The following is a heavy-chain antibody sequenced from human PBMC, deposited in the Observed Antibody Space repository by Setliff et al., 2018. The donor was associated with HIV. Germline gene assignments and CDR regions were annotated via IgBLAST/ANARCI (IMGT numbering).Heavy chain of an antibody. CDR2: IKEDGSAT. V-gene: IGHV3-7*01. D-gene: IGHD3-3*01. J-gene: IGHJ3*01. CDR3: AREGVHHNFWSGYTYYYGLDV. CDR1: GSSFSKYS. Sequence: GGSLRLSCAAFGSSFSKYSMSWVRQAPGKGLEWVANIKEDGSATYYVESVRGRFTISRDNPNNLLYLQMDSLRGEDTAVYYCAREGVHHNFWSGYTYYYGLDVWGQGTTVTVSS.